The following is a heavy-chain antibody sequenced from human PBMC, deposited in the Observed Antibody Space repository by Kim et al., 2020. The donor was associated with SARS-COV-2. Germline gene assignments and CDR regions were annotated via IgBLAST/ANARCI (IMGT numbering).Heavy chain of an antibody. CDR1: GGTFSSYA. J-gene: IGHJ6*02. V-gene: IGHV1-69*13. Sequence: SVKVSCKASGGTFSSYAISWVRQAPGQGLEWMGGIIPIFGTANYAQKFQGRVTITADESTSTAYMELSSLRSEDTAVYYCARGGTGSYFYYYYGMDVWGQGTTVTVSS. CDR3: ARGGTGSYFYYYYGMDV. D-gene: IGHD3-9*01. CDR2: IIPIFGTA.